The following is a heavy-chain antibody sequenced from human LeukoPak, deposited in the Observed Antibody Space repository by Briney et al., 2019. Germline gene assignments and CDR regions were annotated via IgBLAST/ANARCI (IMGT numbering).Heavy chain of an antibody. V-gene: IGHV4-34*12. J-gene: IGHJ5*02. CDR2: VLHTGST. CDR1: GYSLTNHY. CDR3: ARGPAAVHP. D-gene: IGHD6-13*01. Sequence: PSETLSLTCAVHGYSLTNHYWIWIRQPPGKGLEWIAEVLHTGSTNYNPSFKSRVTISVDTSKNQFLLNLTSVTAADTAVYYCARGPAAVHPWGQGILVTVSS.